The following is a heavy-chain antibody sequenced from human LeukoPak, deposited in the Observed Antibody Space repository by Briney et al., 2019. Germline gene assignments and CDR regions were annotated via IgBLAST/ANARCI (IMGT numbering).Heavy chain of an antibody. CDR3: AKFPLWLVRSFDY. Sequence: GGSLRLSCAASGFTFSDYYMSWIRQAPGKGLEWVSAISGSGGSTYYADSVKGRFTISRDNSKNTLYLQMNSLRAEDTAVYYCAKFPLWLVRSFDYWGQGTLVTVSS. V-gene: IGHV3-23*01. CDR1: GFTFSDYY. J-gene: IGHJ4*02. D-gene: IGHD6-19*01. CDR2: ISGSGGST.